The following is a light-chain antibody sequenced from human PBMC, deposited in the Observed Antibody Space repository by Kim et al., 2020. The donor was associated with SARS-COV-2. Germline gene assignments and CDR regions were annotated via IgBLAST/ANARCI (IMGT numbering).Light chain of an antibody. V-gene: IGLV2-23*02. CDR1: SSDIGSYNL. J-gene: IGLJ1*01. CDR2: EVT. CDR3: FSYAGTLG. Sequence: QSALTQPAYVSGSPGQSITISCTGSSSDIGSYNLVSWYQQHPGKAPKLLIHEVTKRPTGVSDRFSGSKSGDTASLTISGLQAEDEADYYCFSYAGTLGFGTGTKVTVL.